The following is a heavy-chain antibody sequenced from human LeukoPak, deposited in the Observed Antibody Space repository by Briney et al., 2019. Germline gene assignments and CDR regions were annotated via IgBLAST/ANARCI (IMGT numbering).Heavy chain of an antibody. J-gene: IGHJ4*02. Sequence: SQTLSLTCTVSGGSVSSSSYYWGWIRQPPGKGLEWIGNIYYSGSTYYNPSLTSRVTVSVDTSNNQFSLKLSSVTAADTAVYYCARDRGYSYAFGYWGQGTLVTVSS. CDR3: ARDRGYSYAFGY. CDR2: IYYSGST. D-gene: IGHD5-18*01. CDR1: GGSVSSSSYY. V-gene: IGHV4-39*07.